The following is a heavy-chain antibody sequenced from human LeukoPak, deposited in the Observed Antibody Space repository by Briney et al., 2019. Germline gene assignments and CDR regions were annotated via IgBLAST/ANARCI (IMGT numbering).Heavy chain of an antibody. CDR1: RGSISSYY. J-gene: IGHJ3*02. CDR3: ARAIPYLVGAFDI. CDR2: IYYSGST. D-gene: IGHD1-26*01. Sequence: SETLSLTCTISRGSISSYYWSWIRQPPATGLEWIGYIYYSGSTNYNPSLKSRVTISVDTSKNQFSLKLSSVTAADTAVYYCARAIPYLVGAFDIWGQGTMVTVSS. V-gene: IGHV4-59*01.